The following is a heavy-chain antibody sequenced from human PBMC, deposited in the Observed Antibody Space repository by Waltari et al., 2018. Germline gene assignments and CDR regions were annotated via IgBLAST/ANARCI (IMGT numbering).Heavy chain of an antibody. J-gene: IGHJ3*02. CDR2: IYYSGST. Sequence: QLQLQESGPGLVKPSETLSLTCTVSGGSISSSSYYWGWLRQPPGKGLEWIGSIYYSGSTYYNPSLKSRVTISVDTSKNQFSLKLSSVTAADTAVYYCASQTYYYDSSGYYRGAFDIWGQGTMVTVSS. CDR3: ASQTYYYDSSGYYRGAFDI. CDR1: GGSISSSSYY. V-gene: IGHV4-39*01. D-gene: IGHD3-22*01.